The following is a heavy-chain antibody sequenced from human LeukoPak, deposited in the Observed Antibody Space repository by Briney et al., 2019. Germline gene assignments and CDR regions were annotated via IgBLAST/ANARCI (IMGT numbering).Heavy chain of an antibody. V-gene: IGHV4-34*01. CDR1: GGSFSGYY. J-gene: IGHJ3*02. CDR2: ISHGGST. Sequence: SETLSLTCAVYGGSFSGYYWSWIRQPPGKGLEWIGEISHGGSTNYNPSLKSRVTISVDTSKKQFSLKLSSVTAADTAVYYCARGISLAGSAFDIWGQGTLVTVSS. CDR3: ARGISLAGSAFDI.